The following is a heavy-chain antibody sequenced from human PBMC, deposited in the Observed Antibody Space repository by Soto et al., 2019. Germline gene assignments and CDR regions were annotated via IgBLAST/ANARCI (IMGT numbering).Heavy chain of an antibody. Sequence: PSQPLSLTCAISGDSVSSNSAAWNWIRQSPSRGLEWLGRTYYRSKWYNDYAVSVKSRITINPDTSKNQFSLQLNSLRAEDTAVYYCKTGTTNGFDIWGQGTMVTVSS. J-gene: IGHJ3*02. CDR3: KTGTTNGFDI. CDR1: GDSVSSNSAA. V-gene: IGHV6-1*01. CDR2: TYYRSKWYN. D-gene: IGHD1-1*01.